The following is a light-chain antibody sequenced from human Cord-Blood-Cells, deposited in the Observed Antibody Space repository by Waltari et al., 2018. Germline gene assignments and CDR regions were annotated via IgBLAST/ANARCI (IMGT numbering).Light chain of an antibody. V-gene: IGKV1-8*01. J-gene: IGKJ1*01. CDR2: AAS. CDR1: QGISRY. Sequence: AIRITQSPSSLSAPTGDRVTITCRASQGISRYLAWYQQKPGKAPKLLIYAASTLQSGVPSRFSGSGSGTDFTLTISCLQSEDFATYYCQQYYSYPRTFGQGTKVEIK. CDR3: QQYYSYPRT.